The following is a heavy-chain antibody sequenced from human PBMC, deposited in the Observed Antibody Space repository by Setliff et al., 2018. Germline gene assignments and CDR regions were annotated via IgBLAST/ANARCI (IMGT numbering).Heavy chain of an antibody. J-gene: IGHJ4*02. CDR1: GYSISSGYY. CDR3: ARGRVDSGSYNDLGYFDD. Sequence: SETLSLTCTVSGYSISSGYYWGWIRQPPGKGLEWIGNMYHSGSVYYNPSLKSRVTISVDTSKNQFSLKVTSVTAADTAVYYCARGRVDSGSYNDLGYFDDWGKGTLVTVSS. CDR2: MYHSGSV. D-gene: IGHD1-26*01. V-gene: IGHV4-38-2*02.